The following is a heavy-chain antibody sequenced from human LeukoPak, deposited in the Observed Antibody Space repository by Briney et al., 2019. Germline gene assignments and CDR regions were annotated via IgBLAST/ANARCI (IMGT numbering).Heavy chain of an antibody. CDR1: GFTLSSYE. CDR3: ARAIPMVGDMDV. Sequence: GGSLRLSCAASGFTLSSYEMNWVRQAPGKGLEWVSDISSSGSTIDYADSVKGRFTISRENAKNSLNLQMNSLRAGDMAVYYCARAIPMVGDMDVWGKGTTVTISS. V-gene: IGHV3-48*03. J-gene: IGHJ6*03. D-gene: IGHD2-15*01. CDR2: ISSSGSTI.